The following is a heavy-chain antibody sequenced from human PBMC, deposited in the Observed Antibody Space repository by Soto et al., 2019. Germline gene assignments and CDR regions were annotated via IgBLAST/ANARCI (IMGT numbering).Heavy chain of an antibody. J-gene: IGHJ4*02. CDR3: PGERETSSWFLSGFEY. Sequence: QVQLVESGGGVVQPGRSLRLSCSTSGLTFTRHAMHWVRQVPGKGLEWVAAISDDGSKKHYVDSVKGRFSISRDKSRNTVYLQMNSLRVEDTAVYFCPGERETSSWFLSGFEYWGQGTLVTVSS. D-gene: IGHD6-13*01. CDR2: ISDDGSKK. V-gene: IGHV3-30-3*01. CDR1: GLTFTRHA.